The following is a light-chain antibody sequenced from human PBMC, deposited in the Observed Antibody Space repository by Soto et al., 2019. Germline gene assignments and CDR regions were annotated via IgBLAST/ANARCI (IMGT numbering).Light chain of an antibody. CDR1: QSVLYTSNNKNY. Sequence: DIVMTQSPDSLAVSLGERATTNGKSSQSVLYTSNNKNYLAWYQQKPGQPPKLLIYWASTRESGVPDRFSGSGSGTDFTLTISSLQAEDVAVYYCQQYYSTPNTFGQGTKLEIK. CDR3: QQYYSTPNT. CDR2: WAS. V-gene: IGKV4-1*01. J-gene: IGKJ2*01.